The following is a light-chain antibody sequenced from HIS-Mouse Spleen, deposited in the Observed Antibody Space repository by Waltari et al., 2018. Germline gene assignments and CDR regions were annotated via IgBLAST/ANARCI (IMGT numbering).Light chain of an antibody. CDR1: SSNIGAGYD. V-gene: IGLV1-40*01. Sequence: QSVLTQPPSVSGAPGQRVTISCTGSSSNIGAGYDVHWYQQLPGTAPKPLTAVSSNRPSGFPDRFAGSKSGTSASLAITGLQAEDEADYYCQSYDSSLSGVFGTGTKVTVL. J-gene: IGLJ1*01. CDR2: VSS. CDR3: QSYDSSLSGV.